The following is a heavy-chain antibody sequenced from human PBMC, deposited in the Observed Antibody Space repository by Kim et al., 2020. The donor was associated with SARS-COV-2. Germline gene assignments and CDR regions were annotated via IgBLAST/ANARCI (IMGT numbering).Heavy chain of an antibody. J-gene: IGHJ3*01. CDR1: GYSFTPYY. CDR2: INPNNGDT. CDR3: SRRYINA. D-gene: IGHD1-20*01. V-gene: IGHV1-2*06. Sequence: ASVKVSCKASGYSFTPYYIHWVRQAPGQGLEWMARINPNNGDTWYAQKFQGRVTLTSDTSINTAYMELTGLTFDDTAFYFCSRRYINA.